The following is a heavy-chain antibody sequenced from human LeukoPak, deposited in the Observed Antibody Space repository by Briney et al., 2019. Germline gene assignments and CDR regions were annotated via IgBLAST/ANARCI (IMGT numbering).Heavy chain of an antibody. D-gene: IGHD2-2*01. CDR2: ISANNGNT. Sequence: ASVKVSCKASGYNFGIFCISWVRQAPGQGLEWMGWISANNGNTNYAQNLQGRVTMTIDTSTSTAYMELRSLRSDDTAVYYCARVGVVVPAAWFDPWGQGTLVTVSS. V-gene: IGHV1-18*01. J-gene: IGHJ5*02. CDR1: GYNFGIFC. CDR3: ARVGVVVPAAWFDP.